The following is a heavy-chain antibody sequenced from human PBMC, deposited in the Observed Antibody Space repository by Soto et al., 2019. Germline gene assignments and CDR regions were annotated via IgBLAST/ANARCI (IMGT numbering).Heavy chain of an antibody. J-gene: IGHJ5*02. V-gene: IGHV4-31*03. CDR2: IYYSGST. CDR3: ARGRVVVPAAVMFNCLDP. Sequence: SETLSLTCTASGGSISSSGYSWNWIRQHPGQGLEWIGFIYYSGSTHYNPSLKSRVTISLDTSKNQFSLNLSSVTAADTAVYYCARGRVVVPAAVMFNCLDPWGQGALVTVSS. CDR1: GGSISSSGYS. D-gene: IGHD2-2*01.